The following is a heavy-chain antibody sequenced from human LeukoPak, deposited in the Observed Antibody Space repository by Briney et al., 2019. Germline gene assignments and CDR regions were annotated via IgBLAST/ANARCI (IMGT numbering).Heavy chain of an antibody. J-gene: IGHJ2*01. D-gene: IGHD5-24*01. CDR3: ARVGRWLQDWYFDL. V-gene: IGHV1-2*06. CDR1: GYYFTNYW. Sequence: GESLKISCKGSGYYFTNYWIGWVRQAPGQGLEWMGRINPNSGGTNYAQKFQGRVTMTRDTSISTAYMELSRLRSDDTAVYYCARVGRWLQDWYFDLWGRGTLVTVSS. CDR2: INPNSGGT.